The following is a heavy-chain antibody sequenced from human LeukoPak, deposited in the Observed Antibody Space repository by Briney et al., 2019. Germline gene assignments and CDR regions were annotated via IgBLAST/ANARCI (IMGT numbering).Heavy chain of an antibody. D-gene: IGHD3-9*01. V-gene: IGHV4-39*01. CDR3: ARYAILTGYTPADYGMDV. J-gene: IGHJ6*02. CDR1: GGSISSSSYY. CDR2: IYYSGST. Sequence: SETLSLTCTVSGGSISSSSYYWGWIRQPPGKGLEWIGSIYYSGSTYYNPSLKSRVTISVDTSKNQFSLKLSSVTAADTAVYYCARYAILTGYTPADYGMDVWGQGTTVTVSS.